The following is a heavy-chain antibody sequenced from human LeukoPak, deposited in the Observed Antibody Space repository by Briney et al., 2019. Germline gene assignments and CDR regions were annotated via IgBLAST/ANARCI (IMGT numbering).Heavy chain of an antibody. J-gene: IGHJ4*02. D-gene: IGHD3-22*01. CDR2: ISYDGSNK. CDR3: AKGDAYYYDSSGYGDFDY. Sequence: GGSLRLSCAASGFTFSSYGMHWVRQAPGKGLEWVAVISYDGSNKYYADSVKGRFTISRDNSKNTLYLQMNSLRAEDTAVYYCAKGDAYYYDSSGYGDFDYWGQGTLVTVSS. V-gene: IGHV3-30*18. CDR1: GFTFSSYG.